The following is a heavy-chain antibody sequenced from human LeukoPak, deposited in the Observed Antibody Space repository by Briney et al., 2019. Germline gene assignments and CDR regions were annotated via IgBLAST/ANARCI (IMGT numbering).Heavy chain of an antibody. Sequence: ASVKVSCKASGYTFTDYYIHWVRQAPGQGLEWMGWIKPNSGVTNYAQKFQGRVTMTRDTSISTAYMELNSLRPDDTAVYYCARVGAYPHNWSDPWGQGTLVTVSS. D-gene: IGHD3-10*01. J-gene: IGHJ5*02. CDR2: IKPNSGVT. V-gene: IGHV1-2*02. CDR3: ARVGAYPHNWSDP. CDR1: GYTFTDYY.